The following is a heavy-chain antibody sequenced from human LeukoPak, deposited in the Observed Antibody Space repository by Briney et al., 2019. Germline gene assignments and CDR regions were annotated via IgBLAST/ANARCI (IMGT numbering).Heavy chain of an antibody. CDR3: AREGFYGTCFDY. V-gene: IGHV4-59*01. CDR2: IYYSGST. D-gene: IGHD2/OR15-2a*01. J-gene: IGHJ4*02. Sequence: PSETLSLTCTVSGGSISSYYWSWIRQPPGKGREWIGYIYYSGSTNYNPSLKSRVTISVDTSKHQFSLKLNSVTAADTAVYYCAREGFYGTCFDYWGQGTLVTVSS. CDR1: GGSISSYY.